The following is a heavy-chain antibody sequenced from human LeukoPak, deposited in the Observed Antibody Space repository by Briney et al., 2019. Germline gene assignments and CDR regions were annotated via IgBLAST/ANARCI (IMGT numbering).Heavy chain of an antibody. D-gene: IGHD6-13*01. CDR1: GFTFDDYG. Sequence: GGSLRLSCAASGFTFDDYGMSWVRQAPGKGLEWVSGINWSGGSTGYADSVKGRFTISRDNAKNSLYLQMNSLRAEDTALYYCARDGSSSWYGGFDYWGQGTLVTVSS. J-gene: IGHJ4*02. V-gene: IGHV3-20*04. CDR2: INWSGGST. CDR3: ARDGSSSWYGGFDY.